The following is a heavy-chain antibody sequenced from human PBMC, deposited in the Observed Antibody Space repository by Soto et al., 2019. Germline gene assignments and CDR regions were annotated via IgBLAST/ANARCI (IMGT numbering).Heavy chain of an antibody. V-gene: IGHV3-23*04. CDR1: GFNFKKFA. J-gene: IGHJ4*02. Sequence: VQVVESGGGVVQPGRSLRLSCAASGFNFKKFAMAWVRQAAGEGLEWVSGISCCGGSASYADSVKGRFSIARDDSKNTVSLQLNSLRVEDTAQYYCAKADGQQWLIPHLDNWGQGTLVTVS. D-gene: IGHD6-19*01. CDR2: ISCCGGSA. CDR3: AKADGQQWLIPHLDN.